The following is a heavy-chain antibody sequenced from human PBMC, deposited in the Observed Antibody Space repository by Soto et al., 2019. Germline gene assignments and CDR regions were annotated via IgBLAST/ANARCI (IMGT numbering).Heavy chain of an antibody. D-gene: IGHD1-1*01. Sequence: QVQLQQWGAGLLKPSETLSLTCAVFGGSVNSGNYYWSWIRQPPGKGLEWIGEMSHSGGTHFNPSLKSRVTLLVDTSKNQFSLKMSSVTAADTALYYCARVERGTATTVVDAFDIWGPGTMVTVSS. CDR2: MSHSGGT. V-gene: IGHV4-34*01. CDR3: ARVERGTATTVVDAFDI. J-gene: IGHJ3*02. CDR1: GGSVNSGNYY.